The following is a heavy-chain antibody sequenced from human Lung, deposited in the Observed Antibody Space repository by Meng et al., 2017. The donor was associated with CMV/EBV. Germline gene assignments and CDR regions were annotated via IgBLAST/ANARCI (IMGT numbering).Heavy chain of an antibody. J-gene: IGHJ6*02. CDR1: GFTFSNSD. Sequence: GGSLRLSCAASGFTFSNSDMHWVRQAPGKGLEWVAFIRFDGSNKLYPDSVKGRFTISRDNSKNTLYLQMNSLRAEDTAVYYCAKDRFIVLVPASQVMDVWGQGXTVTVSS. CDR3: AKDRFIVLVPASQVMDV. CDR2: IRFDGSNK. V-gene: IGHV3-30*02. D-gene: IGHD2-2*01.